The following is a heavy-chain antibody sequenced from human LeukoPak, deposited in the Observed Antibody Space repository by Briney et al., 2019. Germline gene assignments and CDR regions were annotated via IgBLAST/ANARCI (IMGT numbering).Heavy chain of an antibody. D-gene: IGHD3-3*01. V-gene: IGHV3-30-3*01. CDR2: ISYDGSNK. J-gene: IGHJ4*02. Sequence: GGSLRLSCAASGFTFSSYAMHWVRQAPGKGLEWVAVISYDGSNKYYADSVKGRFTISRDNSKNTLYLQMNSLRAEDTAVYYCARDFRSGGPADYWGQGTLVTVSS. CDR1: GFTFSSYA. CDR3: ARDFRSGGPADY.